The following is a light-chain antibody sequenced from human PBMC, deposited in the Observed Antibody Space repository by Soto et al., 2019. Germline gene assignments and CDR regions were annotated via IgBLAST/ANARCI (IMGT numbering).Light chain of an antibody. V-gene: IGKV1-16*02. CDR3: LQYRASPST. CDR2: GAS. Sequence: DIQMTQSPSSLSASVGDRVTITCRASQGIDNYLAWFQQKAGKAPKPLIYGASTLLSGVPSNFSGSASGTDFTLTISSLQPEALATYYCLQYRASPSTFGGGTKVEIK. CDR1: QGIDNY. J-gene: IGKJ4*01.